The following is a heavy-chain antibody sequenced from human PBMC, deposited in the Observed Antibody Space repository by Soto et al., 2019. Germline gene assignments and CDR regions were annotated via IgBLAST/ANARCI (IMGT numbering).Heavy chain of an antibody. J-gene: IGHJ6*03. CDR1: GITVSSNY. Sequence: GGSLRLSCAASGITVSSNYMGWVRQAPGKGLEWISTIYIGGTTYYADSVKGRFSLSRDNSENTLYLQMNSLRAEDTTVYYCASRPQYYYYMDVWGKGTTVTVSS. V-gene: IGHV3-66*01. CDR3: ASRPQYYYYMDV. CDR2: IYIGGTT.